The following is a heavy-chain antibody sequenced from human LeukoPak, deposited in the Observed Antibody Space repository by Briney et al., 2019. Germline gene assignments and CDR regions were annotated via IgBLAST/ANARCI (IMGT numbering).Heavy chain of an antibody. CDR1: GFAFSHYW. CDR2: IEQNGAEQ. Sequence: GGSLRLSCSASGFAFSHYWMTWVRQAPGKGLEWVAHIEQNGAEQYYVDSVRGRFTISRVNAKNSLFLQMNSLRDEDTAVYYCARDLQWNALDSWGQGTLVTVSS. V-gene: IGHV3-7*04. J-gene: IGHJ4*02. D-gene: IGHD6-19*01. CDR3: ARDLQWNALDS.